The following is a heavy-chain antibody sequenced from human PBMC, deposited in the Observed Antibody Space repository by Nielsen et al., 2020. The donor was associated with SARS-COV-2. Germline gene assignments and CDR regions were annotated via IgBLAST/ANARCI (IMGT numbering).Heavy chain of an antibody. D-gene: IGHD3-10*01. CDR1: GGSISSSNW. Sequence: SETLSLTCAVSGGSISSSNWWSWVRQPPGKGLEWIGEIYHSGSTNYNPSLKSRVTISVDKSKNQFSLKLSSVTAADTAVYYCARGAPLILLWFGEHYNWFDPWGQGTLVTVSS. J-gene: IGHJ5*02. CDR2: IYHSGST. V-gene: IGHV4-4*02. CDR3: ARGAPLILLWFGEHYNWFDP.